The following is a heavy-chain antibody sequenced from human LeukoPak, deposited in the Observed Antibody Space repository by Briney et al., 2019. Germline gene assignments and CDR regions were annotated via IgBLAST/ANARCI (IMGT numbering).Heavy chain of an antibody. Sequence: SETLSLTCSVSGYSISSGYYWGWIRQPPGRGLEWIGSIYQSGSTYYNPSLKSRVTISVDTSRNQFSLKLSSVTAADTAVYYCARLAWGRLDYWGQGTLVTVSS. V-gene: IGHV4-38-2*02. CDR2: IYQSGST. CDR3: ARLAWGRLDY. D-gene: IGHD7-27*01. CDR1: GYSISSGYY. J-gene: IGHJ4*02.